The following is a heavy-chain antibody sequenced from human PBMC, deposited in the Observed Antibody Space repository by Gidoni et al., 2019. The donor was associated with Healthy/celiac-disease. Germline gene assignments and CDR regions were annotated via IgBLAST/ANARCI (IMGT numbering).Heavy chain of an antibody. Sequence: EVQLVESGGGLVQPGGSLRLYCAASGFTFSSYSMNWVRQAPGKGLEWVSYISSSSSTIYYADSVKGRFTISRDNAKNSLYLQMNSLRAEDTAVYYCASASLVGTYWGQGTLVTVSS. CDR1: GFTFSSYS. CDR3: ASASLVGTY. CDR2: ISSSSSTI. D-gene: IGHD1-26*01. J-gene: IGHJ4*02. V-gene: IGHV3-48*01.